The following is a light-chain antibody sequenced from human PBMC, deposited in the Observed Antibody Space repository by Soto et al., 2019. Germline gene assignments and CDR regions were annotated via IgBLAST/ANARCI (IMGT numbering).Light chain of an antibody. J-gene: IGKJ1*01. Sequence: VVMTQSPATLSLTPEERATLSCRASQSVSNNYLAWYRQKPGQAPRLLIYGASSRATGIPDRFSGSGSGTDFTLTISRLEPDDFAVYYCQQYGSSWTFGQGTKVDIK. CDR3: QQYGSSWT. V-gene: IGKV3-20*01. CDR1: QSVSNNY. CDR2: GAS.